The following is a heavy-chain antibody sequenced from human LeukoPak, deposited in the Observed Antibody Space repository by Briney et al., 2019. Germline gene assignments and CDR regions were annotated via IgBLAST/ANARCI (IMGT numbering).Heavy chain of an antibody. CDR3: AAPQKYSSSWYYFDY. Sequence: ASVKVSCKASGYTFTSYGISWVRQAPGQGLEWMGWINTNTGNPTYAQGFTGRFVFSLDTSVSTAYLQISSLKAEDTAVYYCAAPQKYSSSWYYFDYWGQGTLVTVSS. V-gene: IGHV7-4-1*02. CDR2: INTNTGNP. J-gene: IGHJ4*02. D-gene: IGHD6-13*01. CDR1: GYTFTSYG.